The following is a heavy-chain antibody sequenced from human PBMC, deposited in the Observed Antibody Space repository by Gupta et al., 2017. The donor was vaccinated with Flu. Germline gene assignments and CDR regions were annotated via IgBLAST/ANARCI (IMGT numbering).Heavy chain of an antibody. CDR2: VYFSGAT. J-gene: IGHJ6*02. CDR1: DRPLHSHY. V-gene: IGHV4-59*08. Sequence: QVQLQESGPGLVRPSESLSLTCPVSDRPLHSHYWSWIRQPPGQGLAWIGSVYFSGATRYSPSLKSRVSISEDTPKTQFSLNLNSGTAADTAVYYGARVCGGGCYTPRGGVDAWGQGTT. CDR3: ARVCGGGCYTPRGGVDA. D-gene: IGHD4-23*01.